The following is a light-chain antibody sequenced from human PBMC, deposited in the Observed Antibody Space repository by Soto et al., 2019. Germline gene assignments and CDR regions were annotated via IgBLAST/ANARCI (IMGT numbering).Light chain of an antibody. V-gene: IGKV3-11*01. J-gene: IGKJ1*01. CDR2: LTS. CDR1: QALTTR. Sequence: EIVLTQSPATLSAFPGDRGTLSCRSSQALTTRLAWYQHKPGLAPRLLIYLTSIRAAGGPARFSAWGSETDFTLTISAVEPEDFAVYYCHQRQSWPRTVGQGTKVDSK. CDR3: HQRQSWPRT.